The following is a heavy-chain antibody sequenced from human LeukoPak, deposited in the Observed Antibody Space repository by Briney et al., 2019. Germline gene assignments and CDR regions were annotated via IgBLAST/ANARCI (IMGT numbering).Heavy chain of an antibody. J-gene: IGHJ4*02. Sequence: PSETLSLTCAVYGGSFSGYYWSWIRQPPGKGLEWIGEINHSGSTNYNPSLKSRVTISVDTSKTQFSLKLSSVTAADTAVYYCAILRYDFWSGYYSYWGQGTLVTVSS. CDR3: AILRYDFWSGYYSY. CDR1: GGSFSGYY. D-gene: IGHD3-3*01. CDR2: INHSGST. V-gene: IGHV4-34*01.